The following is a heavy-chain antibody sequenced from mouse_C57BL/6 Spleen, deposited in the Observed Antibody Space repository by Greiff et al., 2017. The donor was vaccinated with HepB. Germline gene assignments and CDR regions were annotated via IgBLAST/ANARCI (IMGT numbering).Heavy chain of an antibody. CDR3: ARSLYDYDRVYYFDY. V-gene: IGHV1-76*01. D-gene: IGHD2-4*01. CDR2: IYPGSGNT. J-gene: IGHJ2*01. CDR1: GYTFTDYY. Sequence: QVQLQQSGAELVRPGASVKLSCKASGYTFTDYYINWVKQRPGQGLEWIARIYPGSGNTYYNEKFKGKATLTAEQSSSTAYMQLSSLTSEDSAVYFCARSLYDYDRVYYFDYWGQGTTLTVSS.